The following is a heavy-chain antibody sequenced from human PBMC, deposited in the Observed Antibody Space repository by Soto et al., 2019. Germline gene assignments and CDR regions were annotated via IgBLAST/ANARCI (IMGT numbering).Heavy chain of an antibody. Sequence: EVQLLESGGVLVPPGGSLRLSCAASGFTFSDYGMTWVRQAPGRGLEWVSVISGSGGATYYADSVKGRFTISRDNSKNTMYLPVNNLRAEDTAMYYCAKGATLVRAPIDHWGQGTLVTVSS. J-gene: IGHJ4*02. CDR1: GFTFSDYG. CDR2: ISGSGGAT. V-gene: IGHV3-23*01. D-gene: IGHD3-10*01. CDR3: AKGATLVRAPIDH.